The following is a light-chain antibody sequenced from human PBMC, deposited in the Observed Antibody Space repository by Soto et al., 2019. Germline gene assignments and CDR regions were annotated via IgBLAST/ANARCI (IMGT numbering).Light chain of an antibody. CDR1: QDISNY. CDR3: PT. J-gene: IGKJ4*01. Sequence: DIQMTQSPSSLSASVGDRVTITCQASQDISNYLNWSQQKPGKAPKLLIYDASNLETGVPSRFSGSGSGTDFTFTISSLQPEDIATYYCPTFGGGTKVEIK. CDR2: DAS. V-gene: IGKV1-33*01.